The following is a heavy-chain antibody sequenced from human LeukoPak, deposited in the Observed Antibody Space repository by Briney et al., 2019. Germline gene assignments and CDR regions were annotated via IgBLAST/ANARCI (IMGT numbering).Heavy chain of an antibody. J-gene: IGHJ5*02. D-gene: IGHD2-2*01. V-gene: IGHV3-30*04. CDR1: GFTLSNYA. CDR3: AREPLGYCTSSSCPRWFDP. Sequence: GGSLRLSCAASGFTLSNYAMHWVRQAPGQGLEWVAAITKDGSDKHYADSVKGRFTISRDSSENTLYLQMSSLKAEDTAVYFCAREPLGYCTSSSCPRWFDPRGQGTLVTVSS. CDR2: ITKDGSDK.